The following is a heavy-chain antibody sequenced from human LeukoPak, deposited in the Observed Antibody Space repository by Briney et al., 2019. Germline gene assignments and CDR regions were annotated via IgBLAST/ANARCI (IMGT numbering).Heavy chain of an antibody. CDR2: IWYDGSNK. D-gene: IGHD6-6*01. V-gene: IGHV3-33*01. CDR3: AATYSSSGNWFDP. Sequence: GGSLRLSCAASGLTFSSYGMHWVRQAPGKGLEWVAVIWYDGSNKYYADSVKGRFTISRDNPKNTLYLQMNSLRAEDTAVYYCAATYSSSGNWFDPWGQGTLVTVSS. CDR1: GLTFSSYG. J-gene: IGHJ5*02.